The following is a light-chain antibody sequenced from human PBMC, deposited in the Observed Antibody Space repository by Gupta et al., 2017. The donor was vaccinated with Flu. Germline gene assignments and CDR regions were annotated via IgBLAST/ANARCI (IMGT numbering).Light chain of an antibody. V-gene: IGLV1-47*01. Sequence: PAQRVTISCSGSSSNIGSNYVYWYQQLPGKAPKLLNYRNNQRPSGVPDRFSGSKSGTSASLAISGLRSEDEADYYCAAWDDSLSGWVFGGGTKLTVL. CDR2: RNN. CDR3: AAWDDSLSGWV. J-gene: IGLJ3*02. CDR1: SSNIGSNY.